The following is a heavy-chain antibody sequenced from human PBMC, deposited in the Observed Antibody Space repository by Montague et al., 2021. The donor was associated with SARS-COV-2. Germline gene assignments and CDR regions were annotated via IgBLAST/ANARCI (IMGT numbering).Heavy chain of an antibody. D-gene: IGHD4-17*01. CDR1: GFTVSSNY. Sequence: SLRLSCAASGFTVSSNYMSWVRQAPGKGLEWVSVIYSGGSTYYADSVKGRFTISRHNSKNTLYLQMNSLRAEDTAVYYCARDNGDHEGGYYYGMDVWGQGTTVTVSS. V-gene: IGHV3-53*04. J-gene: IGHJ6*02. CDR2: IYSGGST. CDR3: ARDNGDHEGGYYYGMDV.